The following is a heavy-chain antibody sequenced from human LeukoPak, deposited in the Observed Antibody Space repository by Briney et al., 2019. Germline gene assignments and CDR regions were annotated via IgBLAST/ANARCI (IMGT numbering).Heavy chain of an antibody. CDR2: INAGNGNT. CDR1: GYTFTSYA. Sequence: ASVKVSCKASGYTFTSYAMHWVRQAPGQRLEWMGWINAGNGNTKYSQKFQGRVTITRDTSASTAYMELSSLRSEDTAVYYCARDDESYYGMDVWGQGTTVTASS. V-gene: IGHV1-3*01. J-gene: IGHJ6*02. CDR3: ARDDESYYGMDV.